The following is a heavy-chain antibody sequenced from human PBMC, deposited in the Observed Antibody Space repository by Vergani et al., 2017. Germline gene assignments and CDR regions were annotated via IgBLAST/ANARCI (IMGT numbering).Heavy chain of an antibody. V-gene: IGHV3-9*01. CDR2: ISWNSGSI. J-gene: IGHJ3*02. D-gene: IGHD6-19*01. CDR3: AKDNSHSSGWYWVDAFDI. Sequence: EVQLVESGGGLVQPGRSLRLSCAASGFTFDDYAMHWVRQAPGKGLEWVSGISWNSGSIGYADSVKGRFTISRDNAKNSLYLQMNSLRAEDTALYYCAKDNSHSSGWYWVDAFDIWGQGTMVTVSS. CDR1: GFTFDDYA.